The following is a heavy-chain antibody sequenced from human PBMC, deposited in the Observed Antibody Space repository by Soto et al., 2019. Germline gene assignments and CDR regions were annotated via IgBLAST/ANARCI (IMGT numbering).Heavy chain of an antibody. D-gene: IGHD1-26*01. CDR3: ARYSGTYYVY. Sequence: SXTLSLTCSVSGVSVSDYHWTWIRLTPKKELQWIGFIHYNGRTDSSPSLKSRVTISLDMSKNHVSLILKSVNIADTAVYYCARYSGTYYVYWGQGTLVTVSS. CDR1: GVSVSDYH. CDR2: IHYNGRT. V-gene: IGHV4-59*02. J-gene: IGHJ4*02.